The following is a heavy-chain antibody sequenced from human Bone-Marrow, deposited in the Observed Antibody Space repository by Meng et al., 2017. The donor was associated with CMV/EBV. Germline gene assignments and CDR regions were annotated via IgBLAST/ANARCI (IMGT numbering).Heavy chain of an antibody. J-gene: IGHJ4*02. CDR2: IYSGGGTT. V-gene: IGHV3-23*03. D-gene: IGHD1-14*01. CDR1: GFTFSSYA. CDR3: AKLQVTELFDS. Sequence: GGSLRLSCAASGFTFSSYAMSWVRQAPGKGPECVSVIYSGGGTTFYADSVKGRFTISRDNSKNTLYLQMSSLRAEDTAVYYCAKLQVTELFDSCGQGALVTVSS.